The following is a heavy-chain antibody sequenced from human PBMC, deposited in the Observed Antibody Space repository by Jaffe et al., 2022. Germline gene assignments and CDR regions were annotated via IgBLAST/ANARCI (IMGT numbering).Heavy chain of an antibody. J-gene: IGHJ6*03. CDR2: INTNTGNP. CDR3: ARSMTYYDFWSGYYTHYYYMDV. Sequence: QVQLVQSGSELKKPGASVKVSCKASGYTFTSYAMNWVRQAPGQGLEWMGWINTNTGNPTYAQGFTGRFVFSLDTSVSTAYLQISSLKAEDTAVYYCARSMTYYDFWSGYYTHYYYMDVWGKGTTVTVSS. D-gene: IGHD3-3*01. V-gene: IGHV7-4-1*02. CDR1: GYTFTSYA.